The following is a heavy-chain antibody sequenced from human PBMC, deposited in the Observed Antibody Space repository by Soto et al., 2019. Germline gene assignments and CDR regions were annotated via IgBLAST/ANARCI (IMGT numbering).Heavy chain of an antibody. D-gene: IGHD3-16*01. J-gene: IGHJ4*02. Sequence: EVQLLESGGGVVQPGGSLRLSCVASGFNFKKFAMAWVRQAAGEGLEWVSGISCCGGSASYADSVKGRFSIARDDSKNTGSLQLNSLRVEDTAQYYCAKADGQQLLIPHLDNWGQGTLVNVS. CDR2: ISCCGGSA. CDR1: GFNFKKFA. CDR3: AKADGQQLLIPHLDN. V-gene: IGHV3-23*01.